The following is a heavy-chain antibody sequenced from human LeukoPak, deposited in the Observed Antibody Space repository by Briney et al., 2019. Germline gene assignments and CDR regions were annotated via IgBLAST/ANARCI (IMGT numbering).Heavy chain of an antibody. CDR3: ARYDSRGSASTRFDY. CDR2: IYGTGST. CDR1: GYSLGKNYY. D-gene: IGHD3-16*01. J-gene: IGHJ4*02. Sequence: SETLSLTCAVSGYSLGKNYYWGWIRQGPGEGLEWIGRIYGTGSTSYNPSLMNRVTMSVDTSKNHFSLKLTSVTAADTAVYYCARYDSRGSASTRFDYWGQGILVTISS. V-gene: IGHV4-38-2*01.